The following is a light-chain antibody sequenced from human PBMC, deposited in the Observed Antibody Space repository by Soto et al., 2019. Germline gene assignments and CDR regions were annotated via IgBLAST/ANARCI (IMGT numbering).Light chain of an antibody. CDR2: DVS. CDR3: CSFAGSSTFWV. J-gene: IGLJ3*02. V-gene: IGLV2-23*02. Sequence: QSALTQPASVSGSPGQSITISCTGTSSDVGSYDLVSWYQQHPGKAPKLMIYDVSKRPSGVSNRFSGSKSGNTASLTISGLQAEDEADYTCCSFAGSSTFWVFGGGTKLTVL. CDR1: SSDVGSYDL.